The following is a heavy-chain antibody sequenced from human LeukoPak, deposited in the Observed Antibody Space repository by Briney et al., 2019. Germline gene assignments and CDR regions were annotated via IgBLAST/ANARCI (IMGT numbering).Heavy chain of an antibody. CDR2: IIPIFGTA. CDR1: GGTFSSYA. V-gene: IGHV1-69*06. D-gene: IGHD4-23*01. Sequence: SVKVSCKASGGTFSSYAISWVRQAPGQGLEWMGGIIPIFGTANYAQKFQGRVTITADKSTSTAYMELSSLRAEDTALYYCAKDGGRVRGYYYMDVWGKGTTVTVSS. CDR3: AKDGGRVRGYYYMDV. J-gene: IGHJ6*03.